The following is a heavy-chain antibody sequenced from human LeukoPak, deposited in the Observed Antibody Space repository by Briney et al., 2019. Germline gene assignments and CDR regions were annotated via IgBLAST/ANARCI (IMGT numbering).Heavy chain of an antibody. CDR2: ISYDGSNK. Sequence: GGSLRLSCAASGFTFSSYAMHWVRQAPGKGLEWVAVISYDGSNKYYADSVKGRFTISRDNSKNTLYLQMNSLRAEDTAVYYCARESYSGSYFANYWGQGTLVTVPS. CDR3: ARESYSGSYFANY. V-gene: IGHV3-30-3*01. J-gene: IGHJ4*02. D-gene: IGHD1-26*01. CDR1: GFTFSSYA.